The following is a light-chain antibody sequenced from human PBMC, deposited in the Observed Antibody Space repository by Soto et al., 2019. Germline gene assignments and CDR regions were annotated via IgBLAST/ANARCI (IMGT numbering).Light chain of an antibody. CDR2: GAS. J-gene: IGKJ1*01. Sequence: EMVLTQSPGTLSLSPGARAPLSCRASQTISSTYLAWYQQKPGQAPRLLIYGASNRATGFPDRFSGSGSGTDFTLTITRLEPEDFAVYFCQQYGSSPRTFGQGTKVDI. V-gene: IGKV3-20*01. CDR1: QTISSTY. CDR3: QQYGSSPRT.